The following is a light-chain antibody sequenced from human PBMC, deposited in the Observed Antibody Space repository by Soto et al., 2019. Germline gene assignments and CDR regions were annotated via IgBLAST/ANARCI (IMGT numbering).Light chain of an antibody. CDR1: SSDVGGYDY. CDR2: GVT. V-gene: IGLV2-8*01. CDR3: CSYANTKSYV. Sequence: QSALTQPPSASGSPGQSVTISCTGTSSDVGGYDYVSWYQQYPGKAPRLMIYGVTKRPSGVPDRFSGSKSGNTASLTGSGLQAEDEADYYFCSYANTKSYVFGTGTKLTVL. J-gene: IGLJ1*01.